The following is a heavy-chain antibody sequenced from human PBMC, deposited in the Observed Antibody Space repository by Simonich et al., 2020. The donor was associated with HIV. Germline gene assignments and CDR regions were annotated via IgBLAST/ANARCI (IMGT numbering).Heavy chain of an antibody. CDR2: ISSSSRYI. CDR1: GFTFRSYS. J-gene: IGHJ4*02. Sequence: EVQLVESGGGLVKPGGSLRLSCAASGFTFRSYSMNWVRQAPGKGLEWVSSISSSSRYIYYADSVKGRFTISRDNAKNSRYLQMNSLRAEDTAVYYCARDGRKGSSTSCSDYWGQGTLVTVSS. CDR3: ARDGRKGSSTSCSDY. V-gene: IGHV3-21*01. D-gene: IGHD2-2*01.